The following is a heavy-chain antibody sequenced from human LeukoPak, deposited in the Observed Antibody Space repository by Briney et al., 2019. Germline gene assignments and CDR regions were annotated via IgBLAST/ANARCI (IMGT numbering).Heavy chain of an antibody. CDR3: ARGVTYCSSTSCQGYYYYYMDV. J-gene: IGHJ6*03. Sequence: PSETLSLTCAVSGGSISSSNWWSWVRQPPGKGLEWIGEIYHSGSTNYNPSLKSRVTISVDKSKNQFSLKLSSVTAADTAVYYCARGVTYCSSTSCQGYYYYYMDVWGKGTTVTVSS. D-gene: IGHD2-2*01. CDR2: IYHSGST. CDR1: GGSISSSNW. V-gene: IGHV4-4*02.